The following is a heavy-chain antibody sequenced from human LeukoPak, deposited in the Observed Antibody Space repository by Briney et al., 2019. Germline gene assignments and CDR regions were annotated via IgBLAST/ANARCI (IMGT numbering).Heavy chain of an antibody. Sequence: SETLSLTCTVSGGSISSGGYYWSWIRQHPGKGLEWIGYIYYSGSTYYNPSLKSRVTISVDTSKNQFSLKLSSVTAADTAVYYCARRWAGATGYFSYFDYWGQGTLVTVSS. J-gene: IGHJ4*02. CDR1: GGSISSGGYY. CDR3: ARRWAGATGYFSYFDY. D-gene: IGHD3-9*01. CDR2: IYYSGST. V-gene: IGHV4-31*03.